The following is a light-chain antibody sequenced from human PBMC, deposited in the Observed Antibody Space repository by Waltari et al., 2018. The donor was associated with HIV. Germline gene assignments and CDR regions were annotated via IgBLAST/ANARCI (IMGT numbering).Light chain of an antibody. CDR3: QQYGSSPYT. V-gene: IGKV3-20*01. Sequence: EMVLTQSPGTLSLSPGERATRSCRASQSVSSDYLAWYQQKPGQAPRLLIYGASSRATGIPDTFAGSGSGTDFTLTISRLDPEDFAVYYCQQYGSSPYTFGQGTNLEIK. CDR2: GAS. J-gene: IGKJ2*01. CDR1: QSVSSDY.